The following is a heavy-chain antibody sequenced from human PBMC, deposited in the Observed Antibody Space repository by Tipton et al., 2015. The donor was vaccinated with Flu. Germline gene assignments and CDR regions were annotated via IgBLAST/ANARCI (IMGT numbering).Heavy chain of an antibody. CDR1: GFTFSSYW. CDR3: STITVTTGNDAFDI. Sequence: SLRLSCVASGFTFSSYWMHWVRQAPGKGLVWVSRVNSDESTTNYADSVKGRFTISRDNAKNTLYLQMNSLRAEDTALYYCSTITVTTGNDAFDIWGQGTMVTVSS. V-gene: IGHV3-74*01. D-gene: IGHD4-17*01. J-gene: IGHJ3*02. CDR2: VNSDESTT.